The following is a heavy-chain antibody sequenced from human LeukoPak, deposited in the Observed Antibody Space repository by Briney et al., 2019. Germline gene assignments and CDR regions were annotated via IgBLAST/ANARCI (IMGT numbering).Heavy chain of an antibody. D-gene: IGHD4-17*01. CDR3: ARDTTVTTVPFDY. V-gene: IGHV1-2*02. Sequence: ASVKVSCKASGYTFTGYYMHWVRQAPGQGLEWMGWINPNSGGTNYAQKFQGRVTMARDTSISTAYMELSRLRSDDTAVYYCARDTTVTTVPFDYWGQGTLVTVSS. CDR2: INPNSGGT. CDR1: GYTFTGYY. J-gene: IGHJ4*02.